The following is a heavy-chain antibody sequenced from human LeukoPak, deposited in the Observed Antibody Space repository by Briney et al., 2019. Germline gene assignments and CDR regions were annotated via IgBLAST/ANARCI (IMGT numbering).Heavy chain of an antibody. Sequence: SETLSLTCTVSGGSISSGGYYWSWIRQHPGKGLEWIGYIYYSGSTYYNPSLKSRVTIPVDTSKNQFSLKLSSVTAADTAVYYCARDLLVDTAVDVWGKGTTVTVSS. CDR2: IYYSGST. V-gene: IGHV4-31*03. D-gene: IGHD5-18*01. CDR1: GGSISSGGYY. J-gene: IGHJ6*04. CDR3: ARDLLVDTAVDV.